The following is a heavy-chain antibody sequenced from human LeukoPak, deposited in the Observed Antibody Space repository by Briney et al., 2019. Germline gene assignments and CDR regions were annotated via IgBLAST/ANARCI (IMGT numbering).Heavy chain of an antibody. Sequence: KPSETLSLTCTVPGGSISSYYWSWIRQPAGKGLEWIGRIYTSGSTNYNPSLKSRVTMSVDTSKNQFSLKLSSVTAADTAVYYCARTDPNFWSGYSLGFDPWGQGTLVTVSS. V-gene: IGHV4-4*07. J-gene: IGHJ5*02. D-gene: IGHD3-3*01. CDR3: ARTDPNFWSGYSLGFDP. CDR1: GGSISSYY. CDR2: IYTSGST.